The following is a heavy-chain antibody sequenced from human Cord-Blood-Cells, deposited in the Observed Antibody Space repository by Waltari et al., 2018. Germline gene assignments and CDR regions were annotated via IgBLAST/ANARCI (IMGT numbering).Heavy chain of an antibody. CDR1: GGTFSSYA. CDR2: TIPIFGTA. CDR3: AREGNWGTSWYVDL. D-gene: IGHD7-27*01. V-gene: IGHV1-69*06. Sequence: QVQLVQSGAEVKKPGSSVKVSCKASGGTFSSYAISWVRQAPGQGLEWMGGTIPIFGTANYAQKFQGRVTLTADKSTSTAYMELSSLRSEDTAVYYCAREGNWGTSWYVDLWGRGTLVTVAS. J-gene: IGHJ2*01.